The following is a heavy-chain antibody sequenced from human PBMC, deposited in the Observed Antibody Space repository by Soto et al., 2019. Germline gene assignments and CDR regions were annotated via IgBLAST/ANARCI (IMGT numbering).Heavy chain of an antibody. Sequence: QVQLQESGPGLVKPSQTLSLTCTVSGGSISSGGYYWSWIRQHPGKGLEWIGYIYYSGSTYYNPSLRSRVTISVETSKNQFSLKLSSVTAADTAVYYCARGRTSSPTPGDYWGQGTLVTVSS. CDR3: ARGRTSSPTPGDY. V-gene: IGHV4-31*03. D-gene: IGHD2-2*01. CDR1: GGSISSGGYY. CDR2: IYYSGST. J-gene: IGHJ4*02.